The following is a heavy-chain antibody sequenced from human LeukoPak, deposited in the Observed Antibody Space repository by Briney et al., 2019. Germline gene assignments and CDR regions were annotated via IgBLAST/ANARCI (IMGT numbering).Heavy chain of an antibody. CDR1: GFTFSNYA. CDR3: ARDVVGAIHCDY. V-gene: IGHV3-30*04. Sequence: PGRSLRLSCAASGFTFSNYAMHWVRQAPGKGPEWVAVISSDGNTKYYADSVKGRFTVSRDNSQNTLSLQMSSLRAEDTALYYRARDVVGAIHCDYWGQGTLVTVSS. CDR2: ISSDGNTK. D-gene: IGHD1-26*01. J-gene: IGHJ4*02.